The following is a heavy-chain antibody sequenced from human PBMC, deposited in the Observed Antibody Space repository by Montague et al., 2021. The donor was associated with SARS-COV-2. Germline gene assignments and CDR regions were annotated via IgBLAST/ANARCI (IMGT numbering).Heavy chain of an antibody. Sequence: SLRLSCSASGFTFSSYGMHWVRQAPGKGLEWVAVIWYDGSNKCYXDSVKGRFTISRDNSKNTLYLQMNSLGAEDTAVYYCARDWWNGDWLFGLYYYYGMDVWGQGTTVTVSS. CDR1: GFTFSSYG. V-gene: IGHV3-33*01. CDR3: ARDWWNGDWLFGLYYYYGMDV. D-gene: IGHD3-9*01. J-gene: IGHJ6*02. CDR2: IWYDGSNK.